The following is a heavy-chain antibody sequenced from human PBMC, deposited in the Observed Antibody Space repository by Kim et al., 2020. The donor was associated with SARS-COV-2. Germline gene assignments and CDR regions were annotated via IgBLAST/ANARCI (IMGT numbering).Heavy chain of an antibody. CDR2: ISSSSSYI. CDR1: GFTFSSYS. CDR3: ARVEGFGSDYFDY. D-gene: IGHD3-10*01. V-gene: IGHV3-21*01. J-gene: IGHJ4*02. Sequence: GGSLRLSCAASGFTFSSYSMNWVRQAPGKGLEWVSSISSSSSYIYYADSVKGRFTISRDNAKNSLYLQMNGLRAEDTAVYYCARVEGFGSDYFDYWGQGTLVTVSS.